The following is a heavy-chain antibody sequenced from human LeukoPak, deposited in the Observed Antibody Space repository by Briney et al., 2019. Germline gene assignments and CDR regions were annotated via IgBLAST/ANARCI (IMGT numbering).Heavy chain of an antibody. CDR3: ARNSWDDYGDYMPADY. V-gene: IGHV1-18*01. J-gene: IGHJ4*02. Sequence: ASVKVSCKASGYTFTSYGISWVRQAPGQGLEWMGWISAYNGNTNYAQKLRGRVTMTTDTSTSTAYMELRSLRSDDTAVYYCARNSWDDYGDYMPADYWGQGTLVTVSS. D-gene: IGHD4-17*01. CDR2: ISAYNGNT. CDR1: GYTFTSYG.